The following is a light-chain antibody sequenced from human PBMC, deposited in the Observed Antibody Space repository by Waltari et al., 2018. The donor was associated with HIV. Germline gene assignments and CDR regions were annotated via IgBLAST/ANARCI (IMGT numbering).Light chain of an antibody. CDR3: MQGTHWPRS. CDR2: KVS. J-gene: IGKJ2*03. CDR1: QSPVSPTGGAY. V-gene: IGKV2-30*01. Sequence: DVAMTQFPLSLNVSLGQSATFSCRARQSPVSPTGGAYLNWFHQSPGQSPRRLLYKVSKRDSGVPDRISCSGSDTTFTLKISRVEGEDVGVFGCMQGTHWPRSLGQGTKLEI.